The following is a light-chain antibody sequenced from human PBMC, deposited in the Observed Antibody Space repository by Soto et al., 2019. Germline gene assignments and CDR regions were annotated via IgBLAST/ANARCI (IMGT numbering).Light chain of an antibody. Sequence: PRERATLSCKASQSVSSNLAWYQQKPGQAPRRLIYDASTRATGIPARFSGSGSGTEFTLTISRLEPEDFAVYYCQQHGTSPITFGQGTRLEI. CDR3: QQHGTSPIT. CDR2: DAS. V-gene: IGKV3-20*01. J-gene: IGKJ5*01. CDR1: QSVSSN.